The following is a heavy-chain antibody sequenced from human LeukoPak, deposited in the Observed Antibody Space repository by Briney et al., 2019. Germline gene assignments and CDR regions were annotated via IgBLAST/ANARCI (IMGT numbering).Heavy chain of an antibody. J-gene: IGHJ6*02. CDR1: GFTFSSYG. V-gene: IGHV3-33*08. Sequence: GGSLRLSCAASGFTFSSYGMHWVRQAPGKGLEWVAVIWYDGSNKYYADSVKGRFTISRDNSKNTLYLQMNSLRAEDTAVYYCARDRLGVFGLYGMDVWGQGTTVTVSS. CDR3: ARDRLGVFGLYGMDV. D-gene: IGHD3-3*01. CDR2: IWYDGSNK.